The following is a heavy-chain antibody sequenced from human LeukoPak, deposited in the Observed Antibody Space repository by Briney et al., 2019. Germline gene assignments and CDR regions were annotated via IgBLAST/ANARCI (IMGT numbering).Heavy chain of an antibody. CDR1: GFTFSSYS. D-gene: IGHD5-18*01. V-gene: IGHV3-21*01. CDR3: ARGIQLWTTYYYYGMDV. Sequence: GGSLRLSCAASGFTFSSYSMNWVRQAPGKGLEWISSISSSSSYIYYADSVKGRFTISRDNAKNSLYLQMNSLRAEDTAVYYCARGIQLWTTYYYYGMDVWGQGTTVTVSS. J-gene: IGHJ6*02. CDR2: ISSSSSYI.